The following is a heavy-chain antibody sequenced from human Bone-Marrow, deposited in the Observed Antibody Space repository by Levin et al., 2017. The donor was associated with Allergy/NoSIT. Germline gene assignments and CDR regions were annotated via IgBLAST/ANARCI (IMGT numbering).Heavy chain of an antibody. Sequence: GGSLRLSCVASGFNFSRYAMIWVRQAPGQGLDWVSSISGSGRSTYYADSVKGRFTISRDNSKNTLYLQMNSLRDEETAVYYCSKGGGSQAYTYLDSWAQGSQVTVSS. CDR1: GFNFSRYA. CDR2: ISGSGRST. CDR3: SKGGGSQAYTYLDS. J-gene: IGHJ5*01. V-gene: IGHV3-23*01. D-gene: IGHD1-1*01.